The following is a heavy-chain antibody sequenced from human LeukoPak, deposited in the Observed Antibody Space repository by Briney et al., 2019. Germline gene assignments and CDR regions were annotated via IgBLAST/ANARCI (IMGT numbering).Heavy chain of an antibody. J-gene: IGHJ4*02. D-gene: IGHD6-13*01. CDR3: AKDHRAGYSSSWYTSHGYTFDY. V-gene: IGHV3-30*02. Sequence: GGSLRLSCAASGFSFRTYGMHWVRQAPGKGLEWVAFIRYDGSNKYYADSVKGRFTISRDNSKNTLYLQMNSLRAEDTAVYYCAKDHRAGYSSSWYTSHGYTFDYWGQGTLVAVSS. CDR1: GFSFRTYG. CDR2: IRYDGSNK.